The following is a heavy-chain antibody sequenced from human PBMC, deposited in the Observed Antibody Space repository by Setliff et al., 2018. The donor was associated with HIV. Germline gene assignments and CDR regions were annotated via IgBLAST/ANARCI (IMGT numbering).Heavy chain of an antibody. CDR3: ASEKKAWSVSDSFYEY. CDR2: VHYSGST. Sequence: PSETLSLTCAVYVVSFSGFSWNWIRQPPGKGLEWIGYVHYSGSTRYNPSLKSRVTISVDTSKKKFSLKLTSMTATDTAVYYFASEKKAWSVSDSFYEYWGQGVPVTVSS. D-gene: IGHD3-3*01. CDR1: VVSFSGFS. J-gene: IGHJ4*02. V-gene: IGHV4-59*01.